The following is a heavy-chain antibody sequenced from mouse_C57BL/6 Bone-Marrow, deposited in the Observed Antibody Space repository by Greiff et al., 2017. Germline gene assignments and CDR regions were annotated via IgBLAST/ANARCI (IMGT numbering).Heavy chain of an antibody. V-gene: IGHV1-81*01. D-gene: IGHD1-1*01. Sequence: VQRVESGAELARPGASVKLSCKASGYTFTSYGISWVKQRTGQGLEWIGEIYPRSGNTYYNEKFKGKATLTADKSSSTAYMQLRSLTSEDSAVYFCATDYGSSYGYWGQGTTLTVSS. CDR1: GYTFTSYG. CDR2: IYPRSGNT. J-gene: IGHJ2*01. CDR3: ATDYGSSYGY.